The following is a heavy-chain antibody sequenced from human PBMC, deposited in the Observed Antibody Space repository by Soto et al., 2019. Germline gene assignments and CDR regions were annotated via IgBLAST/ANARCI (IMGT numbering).Heavy chain of an antibody. Sequence: ASVKISCKASGYTFTSHGISWLRQAPGQGLEWMGWISAYNANTNYAQKLQGRVTMTTDTSTSTSYMELRSLRSDDTAVYFCARDRLGATGDYWGQGTLVTVSS. V-gene: IGHV1-18*01. CDR1: GYTFTSHG. D-gene: IGHD1-26*01. J-gene: IGHJ4*02. CDR3: ARDRLGATGDY. CDR2: ISAYNANT.